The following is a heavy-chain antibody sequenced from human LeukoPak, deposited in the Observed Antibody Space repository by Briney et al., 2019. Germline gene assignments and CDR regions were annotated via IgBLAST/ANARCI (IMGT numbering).Heavy chain of an antibody. J-gene: IGHJ4*02. CDR3: AKGSYYDFWSGYNSFDY. V-gene: IGHV3-23*01. CDR1: GFTFSDYY. D-gene: IGHD3-3*01. CDR2: ISGSGGST. Sequence: PGGSLRLSCAASGFTFSDYYMSWVRQAPGKGLEWVSAISGSGGSTYYADSVKGRFTISRDNSKNTLYLQMNSLRAEDTAVYYCAKGSYYDFWSGYNSFDYWGQGTLVTVSS.